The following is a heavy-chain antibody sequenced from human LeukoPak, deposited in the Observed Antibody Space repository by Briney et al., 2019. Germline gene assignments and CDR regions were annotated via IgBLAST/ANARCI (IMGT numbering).Heavy chain of an antibody. J-gene: IGHJ1*01. Sequence: SETLSLTCTVSGGSISSGSYHWSWIRQPAGKGLEWIGRIDTNGSSNYSPSLKSRVTISVDTSKNQFSLKLSSVTAADTAVYYCARVAAGSVAEYFQHWGQGTLVTVSS. CDR1: GGSISSGSYH. CDR2: IDTNGSS. V-gene: IGHV4-61*02. D-gene: IGHD6-13*01. CDR3: ARVAAGSVAEYFQH.